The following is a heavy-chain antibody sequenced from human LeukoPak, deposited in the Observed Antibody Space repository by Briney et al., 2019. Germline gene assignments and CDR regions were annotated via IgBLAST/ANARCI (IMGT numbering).Heavy chain of an antibody. CDR3: ARDLDTAMVTSDY. CDR1: GYTFTSYD. J-gene: IGHJ4*02. D-gene: IGHD5-18*01. Sequence: ASVKVSCKASGYTFTSYDINWVRQATGQGLEWMGWMNPDTGNTGYAQKFQGRVTITADESTSTAYMELSSLRSEDTAVYYCARDLDTAMVTSDYWGQGTLVTVSS. V-gene: IGHV1-8*03. CDR2: MNPDTGNT.